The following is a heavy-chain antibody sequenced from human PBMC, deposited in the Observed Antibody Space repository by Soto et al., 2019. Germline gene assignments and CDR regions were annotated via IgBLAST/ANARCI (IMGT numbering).Heavy chain of an antibody. J-gene: IGHJ6*02. Sequence: PSETLSLTCTVSGGSISSGGYYWSWTRQHPGKGLEWIGYIYYSGSTYYNPSLKSRVTISVDTSKNQFSLKLSSVTAADTAVYYCARDERGNMDVWGQGNTVTVSS. CDR2: IYYSGST. CDR3: ARDERGNMDV. CDR1: GGSISSGGYY. V-gene: IGHV4-31*03. D-gene: IGHD1-1*01.